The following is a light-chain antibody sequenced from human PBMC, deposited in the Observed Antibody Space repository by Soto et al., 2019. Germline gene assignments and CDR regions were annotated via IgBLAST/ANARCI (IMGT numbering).Light chain of an antibody. J-gene: IGLJ1*01. V-gene: IGLV2-14*01. CDR1: SSDIGIYKY. CDR2: EVT. Sequence: QSALTQPASVSGSPGQSIAISCTGSSSDIGIYKYVSWTQKHPGNVPKLIISEVTNRPSGVSNRVSGSKSGNTASLTISGLQAEDEADYYCSAYTTSSTRVFGTGTKLTVL. CDR3: SAYTTSSTRV.